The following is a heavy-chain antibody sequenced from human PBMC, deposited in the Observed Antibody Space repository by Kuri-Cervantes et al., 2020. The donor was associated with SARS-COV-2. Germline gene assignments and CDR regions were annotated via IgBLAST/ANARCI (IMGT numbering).Heavy chain of an antibody. CDR2: INPNSGGT. CDR1: GYTFTGYY. D-gene: IGHD4-17*01. Sequence: ASVKVSCKTSGYTFTGYYMHWVRQAPGQGLEWMGWINPNSGGTNYAQKYQGRVTMTRDTSISTAYKELSRLRSDGTAVYYCARVGFGDYEIDYWGQGTLVTVSS. V-gene: IGHV1-2*02. J-gene: IGHJ4*02. CDR3: ARVGFGDYEIDY.